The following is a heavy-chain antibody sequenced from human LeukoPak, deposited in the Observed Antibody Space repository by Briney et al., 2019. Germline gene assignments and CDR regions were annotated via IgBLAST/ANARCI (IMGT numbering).Heavy chain of an antibody. J-gene: IGHJ4*02. D-gene: IGHD3-10*01. CDR3: AKAVFRGGDY. Sequence: PGGSLRLSCAASGFTFSSYAMHWVRQAPGKGLEWVAVISYDGSNKYYADSVKGRFTISRDNSKNTLYLQMNSLRAEDTAIYYCAKAVFRGGDYWGQGTLVTVSS. CDR1: GFTFSSYA. CDR2: ISYDGSNK. V-gene: IGHV3-30-3*01.